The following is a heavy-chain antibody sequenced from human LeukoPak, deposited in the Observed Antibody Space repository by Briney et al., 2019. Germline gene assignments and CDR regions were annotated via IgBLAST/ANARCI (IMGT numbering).Heavy chain of an antibody. CDR1: GFTFSSYS. J-gene: IGHJ4*02. CDR3: ARGNYYDSSGYYSFDY. V-gene: IGHV3-21*04. D-gene: IGHD3-22*01. CDR2: ISSSSSYI. Sequence: GGSLRLSCAASGFTFSSYSMNWVRQAPGKGLEWVSSISSSSSYIYYADSVKGRFTISRDNAKNSLYLQMNSLRAEDTALYYCARGNYYDSSGYYSFDYWGQGTLVTVSS.